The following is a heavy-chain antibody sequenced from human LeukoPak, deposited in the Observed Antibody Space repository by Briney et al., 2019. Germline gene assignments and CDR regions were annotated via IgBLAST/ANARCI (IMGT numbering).Heavy chain of an antibody. CDR1: GFTFSSYA. CDR2: ISYDGSNK. Sequence: PGRSLRLSCAASGFTFSSYAMHWVRQAPGKGLEWVAVISYDGSNKYYADSVKGRFTISRDNSKNTLYLQMNSLRAEDTAVYYCARVLYNWNDGPGMDYYYYGMDVWGKGTTVTVSS. D-gene: IGHD1-20*01. J-gene: IGHJ6*04. V-gene: IGHV3-30*04. CDR3: ARVLYNWNDGPGMDYYYYGMDV.